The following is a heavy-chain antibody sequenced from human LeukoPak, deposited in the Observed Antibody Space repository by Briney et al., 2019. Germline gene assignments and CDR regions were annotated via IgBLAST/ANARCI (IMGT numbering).Heavy chain of an antibody. J-gene: IGHJ6*02. CDR2: VSGSGVNT. Sequence: GGSLSFSGAASGFTFSSFAMSWVRQAPGKGLDWVSTVSGSGVNTYYADSVKGRFTISRDNSKNTLYLQINSLRAEDTAVYYCANNEGQLAFDVMDTRGHGTTVTVSS. CDR3: ANNEGQLAFDVMDT. V-gene: IGHV3-23*01. CDR1: GFTFSSFA. D-gene: IGHD6-13*01.